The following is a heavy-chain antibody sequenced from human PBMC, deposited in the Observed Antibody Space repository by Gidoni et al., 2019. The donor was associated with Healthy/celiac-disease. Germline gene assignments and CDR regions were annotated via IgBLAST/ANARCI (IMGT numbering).Heavy chain of an antibody. V-gene: IGHV3-23*01. J-gene: IGHJ3*02. CDR1: GFTFSSYA. D-gene: IGHD3-9*01. CDR2: ISGSGGST. Sequence: EVQLLESGGGLVQPGGSLRLSCAASGFTFSSYAMSWVRQAPGKGLEGVSAISGSGGSTYYADSVKGRFTISRDNSKNTLYLQMNSLRAEDTAVYYCAKDQLGILTGRDAFDIWGQGTMVTVSS. CDR3: AKDQLGILTGRDAFDI.